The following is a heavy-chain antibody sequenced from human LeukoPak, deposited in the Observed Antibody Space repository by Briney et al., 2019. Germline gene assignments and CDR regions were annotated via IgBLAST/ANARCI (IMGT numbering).Heavy chain of an antibody. CDR1: GYSFTSYW. D-gene: IGHD4-17*01. Sequence: GESLKISCKGSGYSFTSYWIGWVRRMPGKGLEWMGIIYPGDSDTRYSPSFQGQVTISADKSISTAYLQWSSLKASDTAMYYCARQTTVTTRYWYFDLWGRGTLVTVSS. CDR3: ARQTTVTTRYWYFDL. J-gene: IGHJ2*01. CDR2: IYPGDSDT. V-gene: IGHV5-51*01.